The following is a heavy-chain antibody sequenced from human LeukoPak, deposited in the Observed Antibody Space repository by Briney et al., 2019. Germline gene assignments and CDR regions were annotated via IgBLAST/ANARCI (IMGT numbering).Heavy chain of an antibody. J-gene: IGHJ4*02. D-gene: IGHD4-17*01. V-gene: IGHV3-48*01. CDR3: ARDPDGDYDFDY. CDR1: GFTFTDYT. CDR2: SNSNGGVI. Sequence: PGGSLRLSCAASGFTFTDYTMNWVRRAPGKGLEWLSHSNSNGGVISYADSVKGRFTISRDTAKNSLYLQMNSLRVEDTAIYYCARDPDGDYDFDYWGQGTLVTVSS.